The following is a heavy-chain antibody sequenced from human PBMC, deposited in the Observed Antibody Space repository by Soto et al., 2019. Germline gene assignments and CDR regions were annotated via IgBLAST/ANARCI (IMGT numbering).Heavy chain of an antibody. Sequence: SQTLSLTCAISGDSVSSKSAAWHWIRQSPSRGLEWLGRTYYRSKWSSNYAVSVKSRITINPDTSKNQFSLQLRSVTPDDTAVYYCARYGTRADWWGLGTQVTVSS. CDR1: GDSVSSKSAA. CDR2: TYYRSKWSS. J-gene: IGHJ1*01. D-gene: IGHD3-9*01. CDR3: ARYGTRADW. V-gene: IGHV6-1*01.